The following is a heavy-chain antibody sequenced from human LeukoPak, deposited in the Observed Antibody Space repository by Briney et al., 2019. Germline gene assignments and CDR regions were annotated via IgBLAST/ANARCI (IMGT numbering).Heavy chain of an antibody. CDR2: NYAGGNT. J-gene: IGHJ4*02. CDR1: GFTASTNY. Sequence: PGASLRLSCAASGFTASTNYMSWVRHAPGKGLEWVTINYAGGNTYYADSVKGRFTISRDNSKNTLYLQMNSLRAEDTAVYYCARRVWGTNRYTDCWGQGTLVTVSS. D-gene: IGHD3-16*02. V-gene: IGHV3-53*01. CDR3: ARRVWGTNRYTDC.